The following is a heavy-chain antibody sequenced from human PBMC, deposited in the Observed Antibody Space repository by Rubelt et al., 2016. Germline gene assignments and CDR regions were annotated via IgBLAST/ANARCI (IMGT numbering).Heavy chain of an antibody. V-gene: IGHV4-34*01. CDR1: GGSFSGYY. J-gene: IGHJ6*02. CDR3: ARDTLYYYYYYGMDV. Sequence: GLLKPSETLSLTCAVSGGSFSGYYWSWIRQPPGKGLEWIGEIDHSGSTNYNPSLKSRVTISVDTSKHQFSLKLSSVTAADTAVYYCARDTLYYYYYYGMDVWGQGTTVTVSS. CDR2: IDHSGST.